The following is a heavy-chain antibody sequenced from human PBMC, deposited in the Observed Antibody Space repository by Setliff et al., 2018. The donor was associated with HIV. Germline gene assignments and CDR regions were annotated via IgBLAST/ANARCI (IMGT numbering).Heavy chain of an antibody. V-gene: IGHV1-3*03. CDR3: VRGWGQQRLSIDH. CDR1: GYTFTNYA. D-gene: IGHD6-25*01. J-gene: IGHJ4*02. Sequence: ASVKVSRKASGYTFTNYAIHWVRQAPGQRLEWMGWINAGNENTKYSQELQGRVTITRDTSASTAYMEVNSLRSEDMAVYYCVRGWGQQRLSIDHWGQGTLVTVSS. CDR2: INAGNENT.